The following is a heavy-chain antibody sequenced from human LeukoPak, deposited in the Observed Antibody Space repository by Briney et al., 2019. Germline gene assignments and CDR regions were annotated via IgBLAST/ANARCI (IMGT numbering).Heavy chain of an antibody. V-gene: IGHV4-34*01. CDR2: INHSGST. CDR1: GGSFSGYY. J-gene: IGHJ4*02. D-gene: IGHD3-10*01. CDR3: ARLSWYHGSGSYYSPFDY. Sequence: PSETLSLTCAVYGGSFSGYYWSWIRQPPGEGLEWIGEINHSGSTNYNPSLKSRVTISVDTSKNQFSLKLSSVTAADTAVYYCARLSWYHGSGSYYSPFDYWGQGTLVSVSS.